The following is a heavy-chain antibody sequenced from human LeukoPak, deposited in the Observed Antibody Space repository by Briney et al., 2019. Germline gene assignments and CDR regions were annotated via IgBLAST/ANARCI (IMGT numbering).Heavy chain of an antibody. D-gene: IGHD5-24*01. V-gene: IGHV3-15*01. J-gene: IGHJ4*02. CDR3: TKGMATISY. Sequence: GGSLRLSCAASGFTFSSFEMNWVRQAPGKGLEWVGRIKSKTDGGTIDYAAPVNGRFTISRDDSKNTLYLQMNSLKTEDTAVYYCTKGMATISYWGLGTLVTVSS. CDR2: IKSKTDGGTI. CDR1: GFTFSSFE.